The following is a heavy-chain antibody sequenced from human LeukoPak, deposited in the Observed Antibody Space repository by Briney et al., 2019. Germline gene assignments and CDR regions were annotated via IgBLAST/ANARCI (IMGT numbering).Heavy chain of an antibody. V-gene: IGHV4-30-2*01. Sequence: SETLSLTCTVSGRSISSGGYYWSWIRQPPGKGLEWIGYIYHSGSTYYNPSLKSRVTISVDTSKNQFSLKLNSVTAADTAVYYCARRTRVGWYFDLWGRGTPVTASS. D-gene: IGHD3-10*01. CDR2: IYHSGST. CDR3: ARRTRVGWYFDL. CDR1: GRSISSGGYY. J-gene: IGHJ2*01.